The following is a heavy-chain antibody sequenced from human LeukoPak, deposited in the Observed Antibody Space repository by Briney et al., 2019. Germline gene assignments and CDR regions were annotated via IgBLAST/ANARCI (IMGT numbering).Heavy chain of an antibody. Sequence: PGGSLRLSCAGPGFSVSGSYMSWVRPAPGKGLEWVSIIYNGDTPHYAASVRGRFTLSRDNSKNAVFLQMNSLRAEDTAVYFCARERVSSPYLDSWGQGTLVIVSS. D-gene: IGHD5/OR15-5a*01. V-gene: IGHV3-53*01. CDR1: GFSVSGSY. CDR3: ARERVSSPYLDS. CDR2: IYNGDTP. J-gene: IGHJ4*02.